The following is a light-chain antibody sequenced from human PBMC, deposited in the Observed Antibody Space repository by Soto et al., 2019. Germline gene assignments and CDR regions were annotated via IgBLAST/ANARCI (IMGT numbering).Light chain of an antibody. J-gene: IGKJ1*01. CDR1: QSVSSN. CDR2: GAS. V-gene: IGKV3-15*01. CDR3: QQYNNWPSWT. Sequence: EIVMTQSPATLSASPGERATLSCRASQSVSSNLAWYQQKPGQAPRLLIYGASTRATGIPARFSGSGSGTEFTLTIGSLQSEDFAVYYCQQYNNWPSWTFGQGTKVEIK.